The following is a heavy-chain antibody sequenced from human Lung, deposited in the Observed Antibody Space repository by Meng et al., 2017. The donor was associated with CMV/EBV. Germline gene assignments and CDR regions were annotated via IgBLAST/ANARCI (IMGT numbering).Heavy chain of an antibody. CDR1: GFIFEDFA. D-gene: IGHD1-26*01. J-gene: IGHJ3*02. Sequence: GGSLRLXCPGSGFIFEDFAMSWVRQAPGKGREWVGFIRSKGYGGSTEYAASVKGRFSISRDESKSIAYLQMNSLKTEDTAVYFCTGARPKREQIGQSFDNWGQGXMVTVSS. CDR3: TGARPKREQIGQSFDN. CDR2: IRSKGYGGST. V-gene: IGHV3-49*04.